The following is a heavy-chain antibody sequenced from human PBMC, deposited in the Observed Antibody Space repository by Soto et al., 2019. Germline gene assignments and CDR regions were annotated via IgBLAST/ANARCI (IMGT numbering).Heavy chain of an antibody. CDR1: GGSFSGYY. CDR3: ASARGILTGYYAFDI. V-gene: IGHV4-34*01. J-gene: IGHJ3*02. Sequence: ETLSLTCAVYGGSFSGYYWSWIRQPPGKGLEWIGEINHSGSTNYNPSLKSRVTISVDTSKNQFSLKLSSVTAADTAMYYCASARGILTGYYAFDIWGQGTMVTVSS. CDR2: INHSGST. D-gene: IGHD3-9*01.